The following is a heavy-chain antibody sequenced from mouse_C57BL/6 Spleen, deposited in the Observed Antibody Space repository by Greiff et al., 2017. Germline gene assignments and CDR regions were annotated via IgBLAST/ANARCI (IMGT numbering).Heavy chain of an antibody. J-gene: IGHJ2*02. Sequence: QVQLKQPGAELVKPGASVKMSCKASGYTFTSYWITWVKQRPGQGLEWIGDIYPGSGSTNYNEKFKSKATLTVDTSSSTAYMQLGSLTSEYSAVYYCARSYDYDAFDYWGQGTSLTVSS. CDR3: ARSYDYDAFDY. V-gene: IGHV1-55*01. CDR1: GYTFTSYW. CDR2: IYPGSGST. D-gene: IGHD2-4*01.